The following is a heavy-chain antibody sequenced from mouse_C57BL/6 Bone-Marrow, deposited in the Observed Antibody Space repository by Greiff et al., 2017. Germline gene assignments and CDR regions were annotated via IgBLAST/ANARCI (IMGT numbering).Heavy chain of an antibody. CDR1: GYSITSGYY. Sequence: EVHLVESGPGLVKPSQSLSLTCSVTGYSITSGYYWNWIRQFPGNKLEWMGYISYDGSNNYNPSLKNRISITRDTSQNQFFLKLNSVTTEDTATYYCARDLTLDYWGQGTTLTVSS. CDR3: ARDLTLDY. J-gene: IGHJ2*01. V-gene: IGHV3-6*01. CDR2: ISYDGSN. D-gene: IGHD2-13*01.